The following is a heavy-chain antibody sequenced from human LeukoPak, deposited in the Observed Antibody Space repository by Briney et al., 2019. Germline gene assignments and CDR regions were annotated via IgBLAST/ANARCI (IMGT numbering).Heavy chain of an antibody. CDR2: INPNSGGT. V-gene: IGHV1-2*02. D-gene: IGHD4-17*01. Sequence: GGSLRLSCAASGFTFTGYYMHWVRQAPGQGLEWMGWINPNSGGTNYAQKFQGRVTMTRDTSISTAYMELSRLRSDDTAVYYCARDGRPMVTTSYYYYMDVWGKGTTVTVSS. J-gene: IGHJ6*03. CDR3: ARDGRPMVTTSYYYYMDV. CDR1: GFTFTGYY.